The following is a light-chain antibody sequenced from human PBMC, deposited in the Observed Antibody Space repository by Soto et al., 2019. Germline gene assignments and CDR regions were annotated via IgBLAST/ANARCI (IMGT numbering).Light chain of an antibody. CDR1: QTVSRY. CDR3: QQRSTWPLFT. Sequence: VLTQSPATLFLSPGERATLSCRASQTVSRYLAWYQQKPGQAPRLLIYYASNRATGIPARFSSSGSGTDYTLTISSLEPEDFAVYYCQQRSTWPLFTFGGGTKVEI. J-gene: IGKJ4*01. CDR2: YAS. V-gene: IGKV3-11*01.